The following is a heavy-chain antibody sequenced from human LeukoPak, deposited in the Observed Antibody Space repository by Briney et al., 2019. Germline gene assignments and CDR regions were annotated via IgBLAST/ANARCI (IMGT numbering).Heavy chain of an antibody. CDR2: IIPIFGTA. CDR1: GYTFTYYY. CDR3: ARGRGGGDYEAVDAFDI. J-gene: IGHJ3*02. Sequence: GASVKVSCKVSGYTFTYYYMHWVPQAPGQGLEWMGRIIPIFGTANYAQKFQGRVTITTDESTSTAYMELSSLRSEDTAVYYCARGRGGGDYEAVDAFDIWGQGTMVTVSS. D-gene: IGHD4-17*01. V-gene: IGHV1-69*05.